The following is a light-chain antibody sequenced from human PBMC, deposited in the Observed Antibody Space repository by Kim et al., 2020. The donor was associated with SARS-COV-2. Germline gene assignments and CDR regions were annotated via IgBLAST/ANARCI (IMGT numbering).Light chain of an antibody. CDR1: QDINNY. J-gene: IGKJ5*01. Sequence: SVGDRVTITCQASQDINNYLNWYQQKPGTAPKLLIYDTSNLEAGVPSRFSGGGSGSYFTFTISSLQPEDIATYYCQHYDPFFPITFGQGTRLEIK. V-gene: IGKV1-33*01. CDR2: DTS. CDR3: QHYDPFFPIT.